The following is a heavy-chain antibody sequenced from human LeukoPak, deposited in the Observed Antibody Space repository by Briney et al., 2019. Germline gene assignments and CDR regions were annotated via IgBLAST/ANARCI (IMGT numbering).Heavy chain of an antibody. CDR1: GGSFSGYY. CDR2: INHSGST. Sequence: SETLSLTCAVYGGSFSGYYWSWIRQPPGKGLEWIGEINHSGSTNYNPSLKSRVTISVDTSKNQFSLKLSSVTAADTAVYYCVTNGVVETTVYWGQGTLIAVSS. CDR3: VTNGVVETTVY. J-gene: IGHJ4*02. V-gene: IGHV4-34*01. D-gene: IGHD1-14*01.